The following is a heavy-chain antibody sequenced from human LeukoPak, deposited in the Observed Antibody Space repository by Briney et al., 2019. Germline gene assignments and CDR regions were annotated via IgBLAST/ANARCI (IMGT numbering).Heavy chain of an antibody. V-gene: IGHV3-30-3*01. J-gene: IGHJ4*02. Sequence: GGSLRLSCAASGFTVSSNEMSWVRQAPGKGLEGVAVISYDGSNKYYADSVKGRFTISRDNSKNTLYLQMNSLRTEDTAVYYCARDRGLMTTVISDWGQGTLVTVSS. CDR1: GFTVSSNE. CDR2: ISYDGSNK. CDR3: ARDRGLMTTVISD. D-gene: IGHD4-17*01.